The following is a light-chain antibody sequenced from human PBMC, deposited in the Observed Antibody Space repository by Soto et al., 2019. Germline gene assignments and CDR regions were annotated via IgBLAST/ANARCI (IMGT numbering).Light chain of an antibody. Sequence: QSALTQPPSVSGSPGQSVTISCTGTSSDVGSYNRVSWYQQPPGTAPKLMIYEVSNRPSGVPDRFSGSKSGNTASLTISGLQAEDEADYYCSSYTSSSTRVFGGWTKLTVL. CDR3: SSYTSSSTRV. CDR1: SSDVGSYNR. V-gene: IGLV2-18*02. J-gene: IGLJ3*02. CDR2: EVS.